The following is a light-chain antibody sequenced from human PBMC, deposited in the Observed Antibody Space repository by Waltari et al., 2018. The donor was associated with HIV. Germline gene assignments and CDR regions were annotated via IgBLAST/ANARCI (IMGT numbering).Light chain of an antibody. Sequence: EIVMTQSPGTLSVSLGERATLSCRASQSITDHLAWYQQRPGQPPRLLIYAASSRAICIPARFSGSGSGTEFTLTISTLQSEDFAVYYCQQYITWPRTFGQGTKVDIK. CDR2: AAS. J-gene: IGKJ1*01. V-gene: IGKV3D-15*01. CDR3: QQYITWPRT. CDR1: QSITDH.